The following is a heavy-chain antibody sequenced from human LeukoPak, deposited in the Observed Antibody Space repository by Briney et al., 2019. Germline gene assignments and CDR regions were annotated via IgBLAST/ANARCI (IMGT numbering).Heavy chain of an antibody. CDR1: GGSISSSSYY. V-gene: IGHV4-39*01. CDR3: ASKSTAWTIDY. Sequence: PSETLSLTCTVSGGSISSSSYYWGWIRQTPGKGLEWIGTMYYSGSTNYNPSLKSRVTLSIDTPKNQFSLRLSSVTAAGTAVYYCASKSTAWTIDYWGQGTLVTVSS. D-gene: IGHD3/OR15-3a*01. J-gene: IGHJ4*02. CDR2: MYYSGST.